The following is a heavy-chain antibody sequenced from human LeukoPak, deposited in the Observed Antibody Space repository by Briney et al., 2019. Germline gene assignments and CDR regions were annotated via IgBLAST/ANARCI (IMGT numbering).Heavy chain of an antibody. D-gene: IGHD5-12*01. CDR3: ARNVATMRGWDAFDI. CDR1: GFSLSTSGMR. V-gene: IGHV2-70*04. J-gene: IGHJ3*02. CDR2: TDWDDDK. Sequence: KESGPALVKPTQTLTLTCTFSGFSLSTSGMRVSWIRQPPGKALEWLARTDWDDDKFYSTSLKTRLTISKDTSKNQVVLTMTNMDPVDTATYYCARNVATMRGWDAFDIWGQGTMVTVSS.